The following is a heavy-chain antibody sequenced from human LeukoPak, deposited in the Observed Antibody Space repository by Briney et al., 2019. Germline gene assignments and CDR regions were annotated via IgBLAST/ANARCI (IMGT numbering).Heavy chain of an antibody. D-gene: IGHD3-22*01. J-gene: IGHJ6*02. CDR3: ARSYDSSGYYYYGMDV. Sequence: SETLSLTCTVSGGSISSYYWSWIRQLPGKGLEWTGYIYYSGSTNYNPSLKSRVTISVDTSKNQFSLKLSSVTAADTAVYYCARSYDSSGYYYYGMDVWGQGTTVTVSS. V-gene: IGHV4-59*01. CDR1: GGSISSYY. CDR2: IYYSGST.